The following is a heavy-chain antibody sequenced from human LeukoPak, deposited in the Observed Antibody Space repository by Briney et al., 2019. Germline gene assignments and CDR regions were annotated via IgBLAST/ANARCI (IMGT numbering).Heavy chain of an antibody. CDR1: GYTFTGYY. CDR2: INPNSGGT. Sequence: ASVKVSCKASGYTFTGYYMHWVRQAPGQGLEWMGRINPNSGGTNYAQKFQGRVTMTRDTSISTAYMELSRLRSDDTAVYYCARQRASSGYSYEIWFDPWGQGTLVTVSS. CDR3: ARQRASSGYSYEIWFDP. J-gene: IGHJ5*02. D-gene: IGHD5-18*01. V-gene: IGHV1-2*06.